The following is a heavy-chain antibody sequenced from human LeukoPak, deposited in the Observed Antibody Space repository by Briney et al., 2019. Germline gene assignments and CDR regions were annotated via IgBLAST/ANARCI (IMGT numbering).Heavy chain of an antibody. CDR3: ASSPRGYSYGTYFDY. CDR2: IIPIFGTA. J-gene: IGHJ4*02. CDR1: GGTFSSYA. V-gene: IGHV1-69*05. D-gene: IGHD5-18*01. Sequence: GSSVKVSCKASGGTFSSYAISWVRQAPGQGLEWMGGIIPIFGTANYAQKFQGRATITTDESTSTAYMELSSLRSEDTAVYYCASSPRGYSYGTYFDYWGQGTLVTVSS.